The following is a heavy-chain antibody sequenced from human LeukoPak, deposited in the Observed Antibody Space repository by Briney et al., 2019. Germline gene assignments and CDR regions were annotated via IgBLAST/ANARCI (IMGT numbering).Heavy chain of an antibody. V-gene: IGHV4-59*12. CDR3: ARATSGTYYYFDS. D-gene: IGHD3-10*01. Sequence: PSETLSLTCSVSGGSISSYYWSWIRQPPGKGLEWIGYIYYSGSTKYNPSLESRVTISVDTSKSQFSLKLSSVTAADTALYYCARATSGTYYYFDSWGRGTLVSVSS. J-gene: IGHJ4*02. CDR2: IYYSGST. CDR1: GGSISSYY.